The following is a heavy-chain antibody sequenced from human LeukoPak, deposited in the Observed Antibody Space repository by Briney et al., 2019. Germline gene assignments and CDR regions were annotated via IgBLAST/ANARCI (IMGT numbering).Heavy chain of an antibody. Sequence: SETLSLTCTVSGGSISSGSYHWSWIRQPAGKGLEWIGRIYTSGSTNYNPSLKSRVTISVDTSKNQFSLKLSSVTAADTAVYYCAVGGLAGDYWGQGTLVTVSS. V-gene: IGHV4-61*02. CDR1: GGSISSGSYH. CDR3: AVGGLAGDY. J-gene: IGHJ4*02. CDR2: IYTSGST.